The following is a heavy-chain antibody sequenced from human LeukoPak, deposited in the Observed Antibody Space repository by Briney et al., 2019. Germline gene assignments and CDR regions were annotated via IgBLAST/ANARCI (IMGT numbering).Heavy chain of an antibody. D-gene: IGHD3-10*01. CDR2: IYYSGRS. V-gene: IGHV4-59*12. CDR3: ARAVPTKITPLGFGLDAFDI. J-gene: IGHJ3*02. CDR1: GASISSYY. Sequence: PSETLSVTCTASGASISSYYWSWIRQPPGKGVEWIGYIYYSGRSYSNQSLSSRVTISVDTSKSQSSLKLSSVTAAGSAVYYCARAVPTKITPLGFGLDAFDIWGQGTMVTVSS.